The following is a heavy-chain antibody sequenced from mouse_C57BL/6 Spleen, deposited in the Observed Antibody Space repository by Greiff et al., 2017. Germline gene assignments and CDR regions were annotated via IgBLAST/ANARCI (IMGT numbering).Heavy chain of an antibody. CDR2: ISYDGSN. J-gene: IGHJ4*01. V-gene: IGHV3-6*01. CDR1: GYSITSGYY. CDR3: ARVRTDYAMDY. Sequence: EVHLVESGPGLVKPSQSLSLTCSVTGYSITSGYYWNWIRQFPGNKLEWMGYISYDGSNNYNPSLKNRISITRDTSKNQFFLKLNSVTTEDTATYYCARVRTDYAMDYWGQGTSVTVSS.